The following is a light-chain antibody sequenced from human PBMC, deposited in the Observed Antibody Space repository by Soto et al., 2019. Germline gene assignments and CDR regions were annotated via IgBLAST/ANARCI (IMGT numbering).Light chain of an antibody. CDR2: DAS. Sequence: EIVLTQSPATLSLSPGERATLSCRASQSVSSYLAWYQQKPGQAPRLLIYDASNRATGIPARFSGSGSVTDFTLTISSLEPEDFAVDYGQQRSNWPLTFGGGTKVEIK. J-gene: IGKJ4*01. V-gene: IGKV3-11*01. CDR3: QQRSNWPLT. CDR1: QSVSSY.